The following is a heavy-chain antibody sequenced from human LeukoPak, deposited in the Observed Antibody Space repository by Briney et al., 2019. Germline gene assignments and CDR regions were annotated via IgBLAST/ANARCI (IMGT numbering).Heavy chain of an antibody. J-gene: IGHJ4*02. CDR3: ARDLAWGAFDY. Sequence: SGGSLRLSCAASGFTFSSYEMNWVRQAPGKGLEWLSGVSPPGGGTYYADSVKGRFTISRDDSKNTLSLQMNSLRVEDTAVYYCARDLAWGAFDYWGQGTLVTVSS. CDR2: VSPPGGGT. V-gene: IGHV3-23*01. CDR1: GFTFSSYE. D-gene: IGHD7-27*01.